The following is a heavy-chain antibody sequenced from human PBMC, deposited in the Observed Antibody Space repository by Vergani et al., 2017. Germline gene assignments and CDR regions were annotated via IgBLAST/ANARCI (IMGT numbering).Heavy chain of an antibody. CDR3: ARGAAAGTGWYFDL. J-gene: IGHJ2*01. Sequence: EVQLVESGGGLVQPPGSLPLSSPPSLFPFRPFSIHSFRQATAKRLEWVSALGTAGDPYYPGSVKGRFTISRENAKNSLYLQMNSLRAGDTAVYYCARGAAAGTGWYFDLWGRGTLVTVSS. CDR2: LGTAGDP. CDR1: LFPFRPFS. D-gene: IGHD6-13*01. V-gene: IGHV3-13*05.